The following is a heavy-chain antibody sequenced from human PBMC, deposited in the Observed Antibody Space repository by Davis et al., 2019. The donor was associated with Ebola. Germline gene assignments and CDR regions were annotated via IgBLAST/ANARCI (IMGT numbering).Heavy chain of an antibody. V-gene: IGHV4-39*07. CDR3: ARGPTYYYGMDV. CDR2: INHSGST. CDR1: GGSISSSSYY. Sequence: SETLSLTCTVSGGSISSSSYYWGWIRQPPGKGLEWIGEINHSGSTNYNPSLKSRVTISVDTSKNQFSLKLSSVTAADTAVYYCARGPTYYYGMDVWGQGTTVTVSS. J-gene: IGHJ6*02.